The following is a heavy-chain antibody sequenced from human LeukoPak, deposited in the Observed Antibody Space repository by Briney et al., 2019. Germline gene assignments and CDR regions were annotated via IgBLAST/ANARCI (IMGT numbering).Heavy chain of an antibody. J-gene: IGHJ6*03. CDR2: IKGIGPTT. D-gene: IGHD3-16*01. CDR1: GFTFSDYY. CDR3: ARAGELRYMDV. V-gene: IGHV3-11*04. Sequence: GGSLRLSCAASGFTFSDYYMSWIRQAPGKGLEWVSTIKGIGPTTYYADSLRGRFTISRDNAKNSLFLQMSSLRADDTAIYYCARAGELRYMDVWGKGTAVTVSS.